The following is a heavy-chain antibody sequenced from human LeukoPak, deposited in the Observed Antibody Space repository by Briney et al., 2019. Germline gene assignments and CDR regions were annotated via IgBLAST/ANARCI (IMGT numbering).Heavy chain of an antibody. D-gene: IGHD3-16*02. CDR3: AGGAYVWGSYRPYNWFDP. Sequence: SETLSLTCTVSGGSISSYYWSWIRQPPGKGLEWIGYIYYSGSTNYNPSLKSRVTISVDTSKNQLSLKLSSVTAADTAVYYCAGGAYVWGSYRPYNWFDPWGQGTLVTVSS. CDR1: GGSISSYY. V-gene: IGHV4-59*01. J-gene: IGHJ5*02. CDR2: IYYSGST.